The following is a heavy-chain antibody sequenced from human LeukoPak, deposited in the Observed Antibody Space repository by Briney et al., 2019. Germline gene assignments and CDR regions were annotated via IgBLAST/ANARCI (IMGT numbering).Heavy chain of an antibody. V-gene: IGHV1-24*01. CDR2: FDPEDGET. CDR3: ARDLKVTMVRGVTGNWFDP. Sequence: ASVKVSCKVSGYTLTELSMHWVRQAPGKGLEWMGGFDPEDGETIYAQKFQGRVTMTTDTSTSTAYMELRSLRSDDTAVYYCARDLKVTMVRGVTGNWFDPWGQGTLVTVSS. CDR1: GYTLTELS. J-gene: IGHJ5*02. D-gene: IGHD3-10*01.